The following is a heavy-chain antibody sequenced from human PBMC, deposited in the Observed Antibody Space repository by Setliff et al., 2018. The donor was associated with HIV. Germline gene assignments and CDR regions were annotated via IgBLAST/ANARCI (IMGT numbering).Heavy chain of an antibody. CDR3: AKTLPTLYPPHDYYFAMDV. CDR2: ISGSGDST. J-gene: IGHJ6*02. D-gene: IGHD2-15*01. V-gene: IGHV3-23*01. CDR1: GFTFDDYG. Sequence: GESLKISCAASGFTFDDYGMSWVRQAPGKGLEWVSVISGSGDSTFYADSLKGRFTISRDNSKNTLYLQMNSLRAEDTAVYYCAKTLPTLYPPHDYYFAMDVWGQGTTVTVSS.